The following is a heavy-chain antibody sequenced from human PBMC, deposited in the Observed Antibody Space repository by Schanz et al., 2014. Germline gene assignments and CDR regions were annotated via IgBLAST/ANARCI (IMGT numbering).Heavy chain of an antibody. CDR2: INPSGGST. Sequence: QVQVEQSGPEVKKPGASVTVSCQASGYTFTSDSMHWVRQAPGQGLEWMGMINPSGGSTTYAQKFQGRVTMTRDASTSTVYMELSSLRSEDTAVYYCASSGAGYSSSWDFDYWGQGTLVNVSS. J-gene: IGHJ4*02. CDR1: GYTFTSDS. V-gene: IGHV1-46*01. CDR3: ASSGAGYSSSWDFDY. D-gene: IGHD6-13*01.